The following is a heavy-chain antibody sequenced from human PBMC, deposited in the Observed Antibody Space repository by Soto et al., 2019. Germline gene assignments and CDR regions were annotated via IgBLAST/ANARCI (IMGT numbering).Heavy chain of an antibody. CDR2: INPIDGTT. CDR3: ARDPIIHYGSGGNWFDP. Sequence: QVQLVQSGAEVKTPGASVKVSCKASQYTFTSYYIHWMRQAPGQGVEWVARINPIDGTTSYAQKFKGRVNVTRDQYTRTVYTELSSLTSEDTAVYYCARDPIIHYGSGGNWFDPWGQGTLVTVSS. J-gene: IGHJ5*02. D-gene: IGHD3-10*01. CDR1: QYTFTSYY. V-gene: IGHV1-46*01.